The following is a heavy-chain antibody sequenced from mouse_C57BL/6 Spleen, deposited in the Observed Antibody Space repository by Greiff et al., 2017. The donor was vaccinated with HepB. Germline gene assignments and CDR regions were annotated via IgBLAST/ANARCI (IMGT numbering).Heavy chain of an antibody. V-gene: IGHV2-2*01. CDR1: GFSLTSSG. CDR3: GRSGKTGGRGAWFAY. CDR2: IWSGDST. J-gene: IGHJ3*01. D-gene: IGHD3-3*01. Sequence: QVQLKESGPGLVQPSQSLSITCTASGFSLTSSGVHWVRQSPGKGLEWLGVIWSGDSTDYNAAFISSLSISKDNSKSQVFFKMISLQADDAAIYYCGRSGKTGGRGAWFAYWGQGTLVTVSA.